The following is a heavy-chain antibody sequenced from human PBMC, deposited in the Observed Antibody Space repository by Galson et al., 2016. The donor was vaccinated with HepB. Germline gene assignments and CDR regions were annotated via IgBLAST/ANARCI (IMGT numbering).Heavy chain of an antibody. CDR3: ARYGEEAGWNFQH. CDR2: IKEDGSKT. CDR1: GFTFSRFW. V-gene: IGHV3-7*03. J-gene: IGHJ1*01. Sequence: SLRLSCAASGFTFSRFWMNWVRQAPGKGLEWVASIKEDGSKTSYVDSVKGRFTIYRDNVENSLYLQMNSLRAEDTAVYYCARYGEEAGWNFQHWGQGTLVTVSS. D-gene: IGHD3-10*01.